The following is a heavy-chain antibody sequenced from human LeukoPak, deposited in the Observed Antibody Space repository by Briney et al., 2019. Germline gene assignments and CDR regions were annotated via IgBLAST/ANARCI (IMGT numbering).Heavy chain of an antibody. CDR3: ARIYYYYYYTDV. Sequence: SETLSLTCTVSGGSISSYYWSWIRQLPGKGLEWIGNIYYRGSTYYNPSLKSRVTMSVDTSKNQFSLKLSSVTAADTAMYYCARIYYYYYYTDVWGKGTTVTVSS. V-gene: IGHV4-59*04. D-gene: IGHD2-15*01. CDR1: GGSISSYY. CDR2: IYYRGST. J-gene: IGHJ6*03.